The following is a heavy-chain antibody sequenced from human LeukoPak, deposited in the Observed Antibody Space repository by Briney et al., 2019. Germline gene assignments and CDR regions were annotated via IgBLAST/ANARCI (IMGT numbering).Heavy chain of an antibody. CDR2: ITGTGGST. CDR1: GFTVSNNY. D-gene: IGHD2-2*01. V-gene: IGHV3-23*01. Sequence: GGSLRLSCAASGFTVSNNYMSWVRQSPGKGLEWVSGITGTGGSTYYADSVKGRFTISRDNSKNTLYLQMNRLRAEDTAIYYCTKDALISYRGAWSQSDYWGQGTLVTVSS. J-gene: IGHJ4*02. CDR3: TKDALISYRGAWSQSDY.